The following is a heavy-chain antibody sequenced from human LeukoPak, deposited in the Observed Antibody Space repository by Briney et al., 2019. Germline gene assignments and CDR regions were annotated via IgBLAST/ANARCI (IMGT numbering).Heavy chain of an antibody. CDR3: ARARIAAAGNFDY. Sequence: SVKVSCKPSGGTFSSYAISGVRQAPGQGREGMGGIIPIFGTANYAQQSQGRVTITADESTSTASMHLSSLRSEDTAVYYCARARIAAAGNFDYWGQGTLVTVSS. CDR2: IIPIFGTA. J-gene: IGHJ4*02. CDR1: GGTFSSYA. D-gene: IGHD6-13*01. V-gene: IGHV1-69*13.